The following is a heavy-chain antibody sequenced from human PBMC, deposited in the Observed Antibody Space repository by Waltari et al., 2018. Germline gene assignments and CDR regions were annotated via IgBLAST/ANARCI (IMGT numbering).Heavy chain of an antibody. CDR1: GGSISSSSYY. J-gene: IGHJ4*02. D-gene: IGHD5-12*01. CDR2: IYYSGST. V-gene: IGHV4-39*07. CDR3: ARDRWLRQKTFFDY. Sequence: QLQLQESGPGLVKPSETLSLTCTVSGGSISSSSYYWGWIRQPPGKGLEWIGSIYYSGSTYYNPSLKSRVTISVDTSKNQFSLKLSSVTAADTAVYYCARDRWLRQKTFFDYWGQGTLVTVPS.